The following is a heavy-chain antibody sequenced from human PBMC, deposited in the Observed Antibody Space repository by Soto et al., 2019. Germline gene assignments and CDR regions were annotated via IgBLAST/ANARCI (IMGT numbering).Heavy chain of an antibody. CDR1: GYTFTSYE. D-gene: IGHD3-10*01. Sequence: QVQLVQSGAEVKKPGASVKVSCKASGYTFTSYEINWVRQATGQGLEWMGWMNPNSGDTGYAQKCQGGVTMTRNTSISTAYMELSSLRSEDTAVYYCARGELLWFGELLRWGQGTLVTVSS. V-gene: IGHV1-8*01. J-gene: IGHJ4*02. CDR3: ARGELLWFGELLR. CDR2: MNPNSGDT.